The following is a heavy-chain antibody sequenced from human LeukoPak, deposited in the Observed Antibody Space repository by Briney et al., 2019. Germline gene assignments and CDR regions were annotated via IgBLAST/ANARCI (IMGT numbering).Heavy chain of an antibody. D-gene: IGHD6-6*01. Sequence: SSETLSLTCAVYGGSFSGYYWSWIRQPPGKGLEWIGEINHSGSTNYNPSLKSRVTISVDTSKNQFSLKLSSVTAADTAVYYCARGPLYSSSSGYYYYYYMDVWGKGTTVTVSS. V-gene: IGHV4-34*01. CDR2: INHSGST. CDR1: GGSFSGYY. CDR3: ARGPLYSSSSGYYYYYYMDV. J-gene: IGHJ6*03.